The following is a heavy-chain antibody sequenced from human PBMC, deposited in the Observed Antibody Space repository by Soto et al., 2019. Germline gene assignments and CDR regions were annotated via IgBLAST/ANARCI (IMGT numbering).Heavy chain of an antibody. CDR1: GFTFTNYW. J-gene: IGHJ4*02. CDR3: ASGLGGVRGL. CDR2: IKQDGSET. Sequence: EVQLVESGGGLVQPGGSLRLSCAASGFTFTNYWMSWVRQAPGQGLEWVANIKQDGSETYYVNSVRGRFTISRDNAKNSLYLEMHSLRDDGTALYYWASGLGGVRGLWGQGTLVAVSS. V-gene: IGHV3-7*01. D-gene: IGHD3-16*01.